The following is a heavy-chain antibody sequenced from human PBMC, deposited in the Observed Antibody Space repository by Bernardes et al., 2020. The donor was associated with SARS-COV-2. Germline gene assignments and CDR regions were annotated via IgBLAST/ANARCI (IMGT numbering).Heavy chain of an antibody. CDR3: ARHAVRVGWFGESLPGNWFDP. J-gene: IGHJ5*02. CDR2: IYYSGST. CDR1: GGSISSSSYY. Sequence: SETLSLTCTVSGGSISSSSYYWGWIRQPPGKGLEWIGSIYYSGSTYYNPSLKSRVTISVDTSKNQFSLKLSSVTAADTAVYYCARHAVRVGWFGESLPGNWFDPWGQGTLVTVSS. D-gene: IGHD3-10*01. V-gene: IGHV4-39*01.